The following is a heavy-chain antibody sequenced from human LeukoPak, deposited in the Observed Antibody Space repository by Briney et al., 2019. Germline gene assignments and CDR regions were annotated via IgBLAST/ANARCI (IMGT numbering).Heavy chain of an antibody. D-gene: IGHD1-26*01. Sequence: GGSLRLSCAASGFTFSSYWMSWVRQAPGKGLEWVANIKEDGSEKYYVDSVKGRFSISRDNAKNSLHLQMNSLRAEDTAVYYCARGQLGATVYWGQGTLVTVSS. V-gene: IGHV3-7*01. CDR3: ARGQLGATVY. J-gene: IGHJ4*02. CDR1: GFTFSSYW. CDR2: IKEDGSEK.